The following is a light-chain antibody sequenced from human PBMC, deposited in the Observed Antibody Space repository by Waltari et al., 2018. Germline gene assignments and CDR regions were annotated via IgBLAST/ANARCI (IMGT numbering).Light chain of an antibody. CDR3: QQYGNSPRT. CDR1: QSVSSNF. J-gene: IGKJ1*01. CDR2: AAS. Sequence: EPVSMQPPGTLSLSPGETATLSCRASQSVSSNFLAWYQQQPGQAPRLLLFAASVRATGIPDRFCASESGADFTLTISRLEPESFSVYYCQQYGNSPRTFDHGTKVEIK. V-gene: IGKV3-20*01.